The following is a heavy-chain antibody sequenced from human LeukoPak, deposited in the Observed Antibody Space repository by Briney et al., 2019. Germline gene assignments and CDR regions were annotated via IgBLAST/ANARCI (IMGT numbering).Heavy chain of an antibody. J-gene: IGHJ4*02. D-gene: IGHD5-12*01. CDR1: GGSFSGYY. CDR2: INHSGST. V-gene: IGHV4-34*01. CDR3: ARLVRYTRGFDY. Sequence: KPSETLSLTCAVYGGSFSGYYWSWIRQPPGKGLEWIGEINHSGSTNYNPSLKSRVTISVDTSKNQFSLKLSSVTAADTAVYYCARLVRYTRGFDYWGQGTLVTVSS.